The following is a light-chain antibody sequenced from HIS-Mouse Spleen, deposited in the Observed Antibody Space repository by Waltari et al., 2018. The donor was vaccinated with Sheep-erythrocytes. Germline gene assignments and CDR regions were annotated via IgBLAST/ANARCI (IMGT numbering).Light chain of an antibody. V-gene: IGLV2-8*01. CDR2: EVS. CDR1: SSDVGGSNY. J-gene: IGLJ3*02. CDR3: SSYAGSNNGV. Sequence: QSALTQPPSASGSPGQSVTISCPGTSSDVGGSNYVSWYQQHPGKAPKLMVYEVSKRPSGVPDRFSGSTSGNTASLTVSGLQAEDEADYYCSSYAGSNNGVFGGGTKLTVL.